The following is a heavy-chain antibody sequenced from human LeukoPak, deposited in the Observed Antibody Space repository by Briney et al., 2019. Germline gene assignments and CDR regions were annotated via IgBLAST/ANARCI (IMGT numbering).Heavy chain of an antibody. D-gene: IGHD3-10*01. CDR2: IIPIFGTA. Sequence: SVKVSCKASGGTFSNFAISWVRQAPGQGLEWLGGIIPIFGTAKYAQEVQGRVAMSTDESKSTAYMELSSLRSEDTAVYYCGFLMVRGVIPFDYWGQGTLVTVSS. J-gene: IGHJ4*02. CDR3: GFLMVRGVIPFDY. CDR1: GGTFSNFA. V-gene: IGHV1-69*05.